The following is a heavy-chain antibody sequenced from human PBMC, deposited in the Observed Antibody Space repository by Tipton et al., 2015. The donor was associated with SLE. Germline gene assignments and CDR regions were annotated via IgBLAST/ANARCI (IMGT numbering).Heavy chain of an antibody. V-gene: IGHV4-61*10. D-gene: IGHD3-10*01. CDR2: IYYSGST. J-gene: IGHJ4*02. Sequence: TLSLTCTVSGASISSGSYYWSWIRQPAGKGLEWIGHIYYSGSTNYNPSLKSRVTISVDTSKNQFSLKLSSVTAADTAVYYCARDSYGSGSYYFDYWGQGTLVTVSS. CDR3: ARDSYGSGSYYFDY. CDR1: GASISSGSYY.